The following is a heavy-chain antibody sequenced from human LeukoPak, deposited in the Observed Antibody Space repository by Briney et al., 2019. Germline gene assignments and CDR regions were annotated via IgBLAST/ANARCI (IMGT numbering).Heavy chain of an antibody. J-gene: IGHJ6*03. CDR2: IYSNGST. CDR1: GFTVSSYY. CDR3: AKDWRRIVVVGPITRHGNYMDV. Sequence: GGSLRLSCAASGFTVSSYYMNWVRQAPGKGLGWVSVIYSNGSTYYADSVKGRFTISRDNSKNTLYLQMNSLRPEDTAVYYCAKDWRRIVVVGPITRHGNYMDVWGKGTTVTISS. V-gene: IGHV3-66*01. D-gene: IGHD2-15*01.